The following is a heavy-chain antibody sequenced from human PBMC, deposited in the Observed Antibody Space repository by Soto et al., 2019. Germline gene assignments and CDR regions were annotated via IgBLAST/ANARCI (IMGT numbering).Heavy chain of an antibody. CDR3: ARGLILWFGELSRRGGYYYYVDV. J-gene: IGHJ6*03. V-gene: IGHV4-34*01. Sequence: QAQLQQWGAGLLKPSETLSLTCAVYGGSFSGYQWSWIRQTPGKGLEWIGEINDSGNINYNPSLKSRVTILIATPTQQISLKLGSGTAAETAVYYCARGLILWFGELSRRGGYYYYVDVWGKGTTVTVSS. CDR1: GGSFSGYQ. CDR2: INDSGNI. D-gene: IGHD3-10*01.